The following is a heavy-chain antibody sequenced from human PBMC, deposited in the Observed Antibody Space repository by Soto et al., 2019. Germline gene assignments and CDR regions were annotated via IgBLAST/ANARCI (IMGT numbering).Heavy chain of an antibody. CDR1: GFTFSAYA. V-gene: IGHV3-23*01. CDR2: IHGGGGAT. CDR3: AKFEGHPLEYWYLDF. J-gene: IGHJ2*01. Sequence: EVQLLESGGGLVQPGGSLRLSCAASGFTFSAYAMGWVRQAPGKGLEWVSTIHGGGGATHYADSVKGRFTISRDDSKNRLYAQMISLRAEDTAVYYCAKFEGHPLEYWYLDFWGRGTLVTVSS. D-gene: IGHD1-1*01.